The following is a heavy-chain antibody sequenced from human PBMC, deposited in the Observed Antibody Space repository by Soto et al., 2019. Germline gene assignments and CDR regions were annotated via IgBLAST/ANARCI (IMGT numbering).Heavy chain of an antibody. V-gene: IGHV4-59*08. CDR2: IYYSGST. CDR3: ARHEEAVGGWNNWFDP. D-gene: IGHD6-19*01. Sequence: SETLSLTCTVSGGSISSYYWSWIRQPPGKGLEWIGYIYYSGSTNYNPSLKSRVTISVDTSKDQFSLKLSSVTAADTAVYYCARHEEAVGGWNNWFDPWGQGTLVTVSS. J-gene: IGHJ5*02. CDR1: GGSISSYY.